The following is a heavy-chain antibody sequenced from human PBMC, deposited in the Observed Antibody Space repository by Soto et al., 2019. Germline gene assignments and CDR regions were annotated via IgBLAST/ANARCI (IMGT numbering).Heavy chain of an antibody. CDR3: ASEGVVAGSQDF. J-gene: IGHJ4*02. CDR1: GFIFSNYG. CDR2: IWYDGSNK. V-gene: IGHV3-33*01. Sequence: PGGSLRLSCAASGFIFSNYGIHWVRQAPGKGLEWVALIWYDGSNKYYADSVKGRFIVSRDNTNNTVYLQLNRLTADDTAMYYCASEGVVAGSQDFWGPGTLVTVYS. D-gene: IGHD6-19*01.